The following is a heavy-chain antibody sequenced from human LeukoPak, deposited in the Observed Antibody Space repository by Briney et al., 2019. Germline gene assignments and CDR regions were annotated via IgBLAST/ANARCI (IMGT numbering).Heavy chain of an antibody. D-gene: IGHD2/OR15-2a*01. CDR2: LYYSGGT. V-gene: IGHV4-59*01. J-gene: IGHJ1*01. CDR3: ARVRGTFETD. CDR1: GDYISSYY. Sequence: SETLSLTCTVSGDYISSYYWSWIRRPPGKALEWIGYLYYSGGTTYNPSLKSRVTMSVDTSKSHFSLKLNSVTAADTAIYYCARVRGTFETDWGQGTLVTVSS.